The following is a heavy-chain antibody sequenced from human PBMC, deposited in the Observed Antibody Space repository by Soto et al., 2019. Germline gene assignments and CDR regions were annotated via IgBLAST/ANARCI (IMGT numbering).Heavy chain of an antibody. V-gene: IGHV1-8*01. J-gene: IGHJ3*02. D-gene: IGHD4-17*01. Sequence: QVQLVQSGAEVKKPGASVKVSCKASGYTFTSYDINWVRQATGQGLEWMGWMNPNSGNTGYAQKFQGRVTMTRNTAISTAYMERSSLRSEDTAVYYCARAVDYGDVSKMLFGDAFDIRGQGTMVTVSS. CDR1: GYTFTSYD. CDR2: MNPNSGNT. CDR3: ARAVDYGDVSKMLFGDAFDI.